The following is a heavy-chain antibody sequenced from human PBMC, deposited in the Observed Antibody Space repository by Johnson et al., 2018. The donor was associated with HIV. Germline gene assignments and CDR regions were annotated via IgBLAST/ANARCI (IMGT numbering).Heavy chain of an antibody. V-gene: IGHV3-20*04. CDR3: ARDQYSTSDDDAFDI. Sequence: MQLVESGGGVVGPGGSLRLSCVGSGFIFDDYGMTWVRQAPGKGLEWVSRINWNGAITAYADSVKGRFTISRDNAKNSLYLQMNSLRAEDTALYYCARDQYSTSDDDAFDIWGQGTMVTVSS. CDR1: GFIFDDYG. D-gene: IGHD6-6*01. CDR2: INWNGAIT. J-gene: IGHJ3*02.